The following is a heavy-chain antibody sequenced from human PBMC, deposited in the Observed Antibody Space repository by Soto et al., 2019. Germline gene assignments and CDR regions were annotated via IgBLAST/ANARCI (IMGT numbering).Heavy chain of an antibody. V-gene: IGHV1-69*06. J-gene: IGHJ6*02. CDR2: IIPIFGTA. Sequence: GASVKVSCKASGGTFSSYAISWVRQAPGQGLEWMGGIIPIFGTANYAQKFQGRVTITADKSTSTAYMELSSLRSEDTAVYYCARGYRGGRASWFGELSPYYYYGMDVWAQGTTVTVSS. CDR1: GGTFSSYA. D-gene: IGHD3-10*01. CDR3: ARGYRGGRASWFGELSPYYYYGMDV.